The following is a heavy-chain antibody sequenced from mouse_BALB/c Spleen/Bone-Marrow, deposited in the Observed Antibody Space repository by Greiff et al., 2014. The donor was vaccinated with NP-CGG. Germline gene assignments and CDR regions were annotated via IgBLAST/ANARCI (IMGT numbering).Heavy chain of an antibody. CDR2: ISDSVSYT. CDR1: GFTFSDFY. J-gene: IGHJ4*01. V-gene: IGHV5-4*02. D-gene: IGHD2-13*01. CDR3: ARAPPYDFYTMDY. Sequence: VQLVESGGGLVKPGGSLKLSCAASGFTFSDFYMFWVRQTPEKRLEWVATISDSVSYTYYPDSVKGRFTISRDNARNNLYLQMSSLKSEDTAMYYCARAPPYDFYTMDYWGQGTSVTVSS.